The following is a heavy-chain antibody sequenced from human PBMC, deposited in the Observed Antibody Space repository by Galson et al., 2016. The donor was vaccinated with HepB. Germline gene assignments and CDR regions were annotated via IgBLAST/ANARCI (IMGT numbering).Heavy chain of an antibody. CDR1: GASISGYY. J-gene: IGHJ6*02. D-gene: IGHD6-19*01. CDR3: ARDDSGGWYGFHYGMDV. CDR2: IYYSGRT. Sequence: SETLSLTCTVSGASISGYYWSWIRQHPGKGLEWIGYIYYSGRTNYNPSLKSRVTISVDTSKNQFSLKLSSVTAADTAVYYCARDDSGGWYGFHYGMDVWGQGTTVTVSS. V-gene: IGHV4-59*01.